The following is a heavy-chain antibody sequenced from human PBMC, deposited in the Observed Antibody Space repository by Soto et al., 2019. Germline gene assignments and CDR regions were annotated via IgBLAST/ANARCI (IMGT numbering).Heavy chain of an antibody. D-gene: IGHD6-6*01. CDR3: GREDGYRSSPIFDY. Sequence: QVQLQESVPGLVKPSGTLSLTCAVSSGSISSSNWWSWVRQPPGKGLEWIGEIYHSGSTNYNPSLTSRVTISVDKSKNRFSRKLSSVTAADTAVYYCGREDGYRSSPIFDYWGQGSLVTVSS. CDR2: IYHSGST. V-gene: IGHV4-4*02. J-gene: IGHJ4*02. CDR1: SGSISSSNW.